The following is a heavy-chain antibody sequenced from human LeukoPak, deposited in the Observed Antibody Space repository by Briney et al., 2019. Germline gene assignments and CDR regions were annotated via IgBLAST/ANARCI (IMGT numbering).Heavy chain of an antibody. CDR3: ARTSVTRYNWFDP. CDR2: IIPILGIA. CDR1: GGTFSRYG. V-gene: IGHV1-69*04. J-gene: IGHJ5*02. D-gene: IGHD3-10*01. Sequence: SVKVSCKASGGTFSRYGISWVRQAPGQGLEWMGRIIPILGIANYAQKFQGRVTITADKSTSTAYMELSSLRSEDTAVYYCARTSVTRYNWFDPWGQGTLVTASS.